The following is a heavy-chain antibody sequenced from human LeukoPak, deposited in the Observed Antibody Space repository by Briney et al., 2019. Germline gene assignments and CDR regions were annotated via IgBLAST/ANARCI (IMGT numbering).Heavy chain of an antibody. V-gene: IGHV3-9*01. CDR2: ISWNGGSI. CDR3: AKDISPVEGAFDY. Sequence: PGGSLRLSCAASGFNFDDYAVQWVRQAPGKGLEWVSGISWNGGSIGYADSVKGRFTISRDNAKNSLYLQMNSLRTEDTALYYCAKDISPVEGAFDYWGQGTLVTVSS. J-gene: IGHJ4*02. CDR1: GFNFDDYA. D-gene: IGHD1-26*01.